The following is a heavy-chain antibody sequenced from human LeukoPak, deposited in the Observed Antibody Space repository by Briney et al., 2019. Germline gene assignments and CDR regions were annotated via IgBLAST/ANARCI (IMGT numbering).Heavy chain of an antibody. CDR1: GYSFTSYW. D-gene: IGHD3-22*01. CDR2: IYPGDSDT. CDR3: ARHRYYDSSGYSKTRGYYYYMDV. V-gene: IGHV5-51*01. J-gene: IGHJ6*03. Sequence: GESLKISCKGSGYSFTSYWIGWVRQMPGKGLEWMGIIYPGDSDTRYSPSFQGQVTISADKSISTAYLQWSSLKASDTAMYYCARHRYYDSSGYSKTRGYYYYMDVWGKGTTVTISS.